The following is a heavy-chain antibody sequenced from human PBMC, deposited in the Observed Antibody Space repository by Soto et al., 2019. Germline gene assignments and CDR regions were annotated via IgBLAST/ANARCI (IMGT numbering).Heavy chain of an antibody. J-gene: IGHJ5*02. Sequence: QVQLVQSGAEVKKPGSSVKVSCKASGGTFSSYAISCVRQAPGPGLEWMGGIIPIFGTANYAQKFQGRVTITADQSTSTAYMELSSLRSEDTAVYYCARETYYYDSSGYGWFDPWGQGTLVTVAS. CDR3: ARETYYYDSSGYGWFDP. CDR2: IIPIFGTA. CDR1: GGTFSSYA. V-gene: IGHV1-69*01. D-gene: IGHD3-22*01.